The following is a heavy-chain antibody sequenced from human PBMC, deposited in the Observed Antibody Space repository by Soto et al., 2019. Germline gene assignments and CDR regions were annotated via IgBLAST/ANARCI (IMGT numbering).Heavy chain of an antibody. V-gene: IGHV3-30-3*01. CDR1: GFTFSNHA. CDR3: ARYQSGITTAGGGRIDR. J-gene: IGHJ5*02. Sequence: QVQLVESGGGVVQPGRSLRLSCAASGFTFSNHAMHWVRQAPGKGLECVAIVSFDGSNKYYADSVKGRFTISRDNSKNTLDLQMSGLTPADTAFYYYARYQSGITTAGGGRIDRWGQGTLVTVSS. CDR2: VSFDGSNK. D-gene: IGHD6-13*01.